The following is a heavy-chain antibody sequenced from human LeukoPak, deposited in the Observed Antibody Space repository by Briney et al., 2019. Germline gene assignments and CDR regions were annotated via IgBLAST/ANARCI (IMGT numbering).Heavy chain of an antibody. J-gene: IGHJ4*02. Sequence: PGGSLRLSCAASGFTFSSYAMHWVRQAPGKGLEWVAVISYDGSNKYYADSVKGRFTISRDNSKNTLYLQMNSLRAEDTAVYYCARIYGDPQIDYWGQGTLVTDSS. CDR3: ARIYGDPQIDY. D-gene: IGHD4-17*01. CDR2: ISYDGSNK. V-gene: IGHV3-30-3*01. CDR1: GFTFSSYA.